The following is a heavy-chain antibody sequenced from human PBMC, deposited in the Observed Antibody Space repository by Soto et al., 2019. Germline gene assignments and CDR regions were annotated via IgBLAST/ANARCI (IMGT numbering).Heavy chain of an antibody. CDR3: ARTDSNYESDPYYYYGMDV. CDR1: GYSFTSYW. D-gene: IGHD4-4*01. V-gene: IGHV5-51*01. CDR2: IYPGDFDT. Sequence: PGESLKISCKGSGYSFTSYWIGWVRQMPGKGLEWMGIIYPGDFDTRYSPSFQGQVTISADKSISTAYLQWSSLKASDTAMYYCARTDSNYESDPYYYYGMDVWGQGTTVTVSS. J-gene: IGHJ6*02.